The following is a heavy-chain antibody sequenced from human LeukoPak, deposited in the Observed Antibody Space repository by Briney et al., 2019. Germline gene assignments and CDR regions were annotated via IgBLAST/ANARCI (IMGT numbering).Heavy chain of an antibody. D-gene: IGHD3-22*01. Sequence: GGSLRLSCAASGFTVSSNYMSWVRQAPGKGPEWVSVIYSGGSIYYADSVKGRFTISRDNSKNTLYLQMNSLRAEDTAVYYCARDGLRSIGYFDYWGQGTLVTVSS. V-gene: IGHV3-53*01. CDR3: ARDGLRSIGYFDY. J-gene: IGHJ4*02. CDR2: IYSGGSI. CDR1: GFTVSSNY.